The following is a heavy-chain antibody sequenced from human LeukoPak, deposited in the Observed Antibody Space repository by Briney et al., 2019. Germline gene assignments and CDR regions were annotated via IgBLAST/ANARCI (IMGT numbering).Heavy chain of an antibody. CDR1: GGGSMTSSNFY. D-gene: IGHD1-26*01. CDR2: IYFTGTT. J-gene: IGHJ4*02. CDR3: ARLEHTGTYYRRFDY. V-gene: IGHV4-39*01. Sequence: SETLSLTCTVSGGGSMTSSNFYWAWIRHPPEKGLEWIGSIYFTGTTYYNPSLKSRVTLSEDTSSNQFSLRLDSVTAADTAVYYCARLEHTGTYYRRFDYWGQGTLVTVSS.